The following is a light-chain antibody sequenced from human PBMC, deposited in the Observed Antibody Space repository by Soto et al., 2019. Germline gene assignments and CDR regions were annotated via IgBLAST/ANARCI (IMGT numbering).Light chain of an antibody. CDR1: RSNDGGYDY. Sequence: QSALTQPASVSGSPGQSITISCTGTRSNDGGYDYVSWYQQHPGKAPTLLIYDVINRPSGVSFRFSGSKSGNTASLTISGLQAEDEAEYYCSSYTRSSISVFGTGTKLTVL. V-gene: IGLV2-14*01. CDR3: SSYTRSSISV. J-gene: IGLJ1*01. CDR2: DVI.